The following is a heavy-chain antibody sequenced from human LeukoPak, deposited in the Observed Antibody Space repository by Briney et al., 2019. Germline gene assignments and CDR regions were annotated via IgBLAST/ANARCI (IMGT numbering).Heavy chain of an antibody. CDR3: ARLYSSSRPYAGDY. Sequence: ASVKVSCKASGGTFSSYAISWVRQAPGQGLEWMGGIIPIFGTANYAQKFQGRVTITADKSTSTAYMGLSSLRSEDTAVYYCARLYSSSRPYAGDYWGQGTLVTVSS. D-gene: IGHD6-13*01. CDR2: IIPIFGTA. CDR1: GGTFSSYA. J-gene: IGHJ4*02. V-gene: IGHV1-69*06.